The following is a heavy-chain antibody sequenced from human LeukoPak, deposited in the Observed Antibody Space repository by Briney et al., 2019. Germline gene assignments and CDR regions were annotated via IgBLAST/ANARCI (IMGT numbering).Heavy chain of an antibody. CDR2: INTNTGNP. CDR1: GYTFTSYA. D-gene: IGHD3-22*01. J-gene: IGHJ5*02. V-gene: IGHV7-4-1*02. CDR3: ARDLYYYDSSGYYYGAWFDP. Sequence: GASVKVSCKASGYTFTSYAMNWVRQAPGQGLEWMGWINTNTGNPTYAQGFTGRFVFSLDTSVSTAYLQISSLKAEDTAVYYCARDLYYYDSSGYYYGAWFDPWGQGTLVTVSS.